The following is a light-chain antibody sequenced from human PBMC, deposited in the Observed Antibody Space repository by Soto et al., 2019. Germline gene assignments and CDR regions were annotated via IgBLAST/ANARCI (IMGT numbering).Light chain of an antibody. Sequence: TQSPSSLSASQGDKATISCRASQGVSSDLGWYQQKPGKAPRRLIYGASTRDTGIPVRFSGSGSGTEFALTISSLQSEDFAVYYCLQYNNWPETFGQGTKVDIK. CDR2: GAS. CDR3: LQYNNWPET. J-gene: IGKJ1*01. V-gene: IGKV3-15*01. CDR1: QGVSSD.